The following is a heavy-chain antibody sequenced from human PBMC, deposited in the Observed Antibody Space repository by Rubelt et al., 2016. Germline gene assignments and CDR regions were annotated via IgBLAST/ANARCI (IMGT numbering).Heavy chain of an antibody. CDR3: AKQFRLVQLL. J-gene: IGHJ4*01. CDR1: GGSFTDYY. CDR2: INHIGYT. Sequence: QVQLQQWGAGLLKPSETLFLTCAVSGGSFTDYYWSWIRQPPGKGLEWIGEINHIGYTNYNPSLKSRVTISVDTAENQFYLRLTSVTAADTAVYYCAKQFRLVQLLWGHGILVTVSS. V-gene: IGHV4-34*01. D-gene: IGHD6-6*01.